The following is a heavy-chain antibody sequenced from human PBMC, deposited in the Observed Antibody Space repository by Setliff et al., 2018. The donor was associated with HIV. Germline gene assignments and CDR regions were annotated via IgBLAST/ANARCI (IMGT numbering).Heavy chain of an antibody. V-gene: IGHV4-34*01. J-gene: IGHJ4*02. CDR2: INQSGDT. CDR3: ARDDPLTPGGGYFDY. Sequence: SETLSLTCAVYGGSFSGHQWSWIRQPPGEGLEWIGEINQSGDTNYKPSLKSRVTISIDTSKNSLSLQMNSLRAEDTAVYYCARDDPLTPGGGYFDYWGQGTLVTVSS. D-gene: IGHD3-16*01. CDR1: GGSFSGHQ.